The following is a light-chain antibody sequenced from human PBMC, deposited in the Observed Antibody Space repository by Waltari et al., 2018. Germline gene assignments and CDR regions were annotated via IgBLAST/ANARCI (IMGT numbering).Light chain of an antibody. CDR3: SSFTTSAIYV. CDR2: DVS. Sequence: QSALTQPASVSGSPGQSITLSCPGTSSDFGAYNYASWYQQPPAKAPKPIIYDVSKRPSGVSARFSGSKSGNTASLTISGLQAEDEADYYCSSFTTSAIYVFGSVTKVTVL. V-gene: IGLV2-14*03. J-gene: IGLJ1*01. CDR1: SSDFGAYNY.